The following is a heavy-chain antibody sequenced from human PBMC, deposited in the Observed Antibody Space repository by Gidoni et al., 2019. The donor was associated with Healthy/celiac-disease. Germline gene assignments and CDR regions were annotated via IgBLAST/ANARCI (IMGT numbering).Heavy chain of an antibody. J-gene: IGHJ4*02. CDR3: AKDPRLSSWYNDY. Sequence: QVQLVESGGGVVQPGRSLRLSCAASGFTFSSYGMHWVRQAPGKGLEWVAVISYDGSNKYYADSVKGRFTISRDNSKNTLYLQMNSLRAEDTAVYYCAKDPRLSSWYNDYWGQGTLVTVSS. CDR2: ISYDGSNK. V-gene: IGHV3-30*18. CDR1: GFTFSSYG. D-gene: IGHD6-13*01.